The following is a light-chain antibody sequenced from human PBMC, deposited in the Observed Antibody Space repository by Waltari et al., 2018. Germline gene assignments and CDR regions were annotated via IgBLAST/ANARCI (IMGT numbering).Light chain of an antibody. V-gene: IGLV4-69*01. J-gene: IGLJ3*02. CDR3: QTGGHGTWV. Sequence: QLVLTQSPSASASLGASVKLTCTLSSGHRSNVIAWLQQQPEKGPRYLMRVNSDGSHSRGDEIPDRCSGSSSGAERYLTISSLQSEDEADYYCQTGGHGTWVFGGGTKLTVL. CDR2: VNSDGSH. CDR1: SGHRSNV.